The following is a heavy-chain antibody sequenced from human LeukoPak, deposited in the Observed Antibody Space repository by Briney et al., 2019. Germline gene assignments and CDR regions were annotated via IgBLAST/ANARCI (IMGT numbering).Heavy chain of an antibody. CDR2: IIPIFGTA. CDR3: ARDRGEYSSSPGGIDV. CDR1: GGTFSSYA. J-gene: IGHJ6*02. D-gene: IGHD6-6*01. V-gene: IGHV1-69*13. Sequence: ASVKVSCKASGGTFSSYAISWVRQAPGQGLEWMGGIIPIFGTANYAQKFQGRVTITADESTSTAYMELSSLRSEDTAVYYCARDRGEYSSSPGGIDVWGQGTTVTVSS.